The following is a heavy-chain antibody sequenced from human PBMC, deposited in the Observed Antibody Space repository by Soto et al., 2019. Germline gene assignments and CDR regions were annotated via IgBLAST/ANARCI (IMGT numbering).Heavy chain of an antibody. D-gene: IGHD2-15*01. V-gene: IGHV3-23*01. CDR3: AKREGYCSGGSCYPPDY. J-gene: IGHJ4*02. Sequence: GGSLRLSCAASGFTFSSYAMSWVRQAPGKGLEWVSAISGSGGSTYYADSVKGRFTISRDNSKNTLYLQMNSLRAEDTAVYYCAKREGYCSGGSCYPPDYWGQGTLVTVSS. CDR2: ISGSGGST. CDR1: GFTFSSYA.